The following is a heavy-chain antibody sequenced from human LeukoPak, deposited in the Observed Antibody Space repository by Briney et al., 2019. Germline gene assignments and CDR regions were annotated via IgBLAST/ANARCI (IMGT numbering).Heavy chain of an antibody. Sequence: GGSLRLSCAASGFTFSSYSMNWVRQAPGKGLEWVSGISWNSGSIGYADSVKGRFTISRDNAKNSLYLQMNSLRAEDTALYYCAKEVGAGDWYYFDYWGQGTLVTVSS. V-gene: IGHV3-9*01. CDR2: ISWNSGSI. CDR3: AKEVGAGDWYYFDY. J-gene: IGHJ4*02. CDR1: GFTFSSYS. D-gene: IGHD3-9*01.